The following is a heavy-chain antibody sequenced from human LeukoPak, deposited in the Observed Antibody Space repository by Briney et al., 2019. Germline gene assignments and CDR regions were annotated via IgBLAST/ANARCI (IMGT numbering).Heavy chain of an antibody. D-gene: IGHD3-10*01. Sequence: GGSLRLSCVVSGFTFSTSAMSWVRQAPGKGLEWVSGISESGGSTYYADSVKGRFTSSRDNSKNTLCLQMNNLRAEDTAAYYCAKGSFWGQGTLVTVSS. CDR1: GFTFSTSA. J-gene: IGHJ4*02. V-gene: IGHV3-23*01. CDR2: ISESGGST. CDR3: AKGSF.